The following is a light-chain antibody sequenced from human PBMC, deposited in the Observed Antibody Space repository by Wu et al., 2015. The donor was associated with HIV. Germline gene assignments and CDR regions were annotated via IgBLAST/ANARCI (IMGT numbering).Light chain of an antibody. Sequence: IQLTQSPSSLSASVGDRVTITCRASQDIRGYFAWYQQKPGKAPNLLIYGASTLQGGVPSRFSGSGSETDFTLTISGLQPEDFATYYCQQLSTYPRTFGQGTRLDIK. V-gene: IGKV1-9*01. J-gene: IGKJ5*01. CDR1: QDIRGY. CDR3: QQLSTYPRT. CDR2: GAS.